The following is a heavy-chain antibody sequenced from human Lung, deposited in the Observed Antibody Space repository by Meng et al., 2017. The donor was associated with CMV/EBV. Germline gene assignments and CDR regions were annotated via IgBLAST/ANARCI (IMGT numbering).Heavy chain of an antibody. CDR1: GFTFSSYA. J-gene: IGHJ4*02. Sequence: GGSLRLXCAASGFTFSSYAMHWVRQAPARGLEWVANIKQDATEARYADSTKGRFTISRDNTRRAVSLEMNSLRVEDSAVYYCARVLCDDSTCFNGLDFWGQGXPVTVSS. CDR2: IKQDATEA. D-gene: IGHD2-2*01. CDR3: ARVLCDDSTCFNGLDF. V-gene: IGHV3-7*01.